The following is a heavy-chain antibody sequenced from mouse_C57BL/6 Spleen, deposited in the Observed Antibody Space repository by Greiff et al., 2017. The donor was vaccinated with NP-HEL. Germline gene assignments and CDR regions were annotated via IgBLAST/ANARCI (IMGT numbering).Heavy chain of an antibody. CDR3: TRPGDYDGYWYFDV. CDR2: IYPGNSDT. CDR1: GYTFTSYW. V-gene: IGHV1-5*01. J-gene: IGHJ1*03. Sequence: EVQRVESGTVLARPGASVKMSCKTSGYTFTSYWMHWVKQRPGQGLEWIGAIYPGNSDTSYNQKFKGKAKLTAVTSASTAYMELSSLTDEDSAVYYCTRPGDYDGYWYFDVWGTGTTVTVSS. D-gene: IGHD2-4*01.